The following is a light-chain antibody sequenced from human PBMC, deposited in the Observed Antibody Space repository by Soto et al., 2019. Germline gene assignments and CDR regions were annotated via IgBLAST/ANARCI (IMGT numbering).Light chain of an antibody. CDR1: QGVSTW. CDR3: QQAASFPIT. Sequence: DIQRTQSPSSLSASVGDRVTITCRASQGVSTWLAWYQQKPGKAPNLLIYTASSLQSGVPSRFSGSGSGTDFTLTINGLQPEDFATYYCQQAASFPITLGQGTRLEIK. V-gene: IGKV1-12*01. CDR2: TAS. J-gene: IGKJ5*01.